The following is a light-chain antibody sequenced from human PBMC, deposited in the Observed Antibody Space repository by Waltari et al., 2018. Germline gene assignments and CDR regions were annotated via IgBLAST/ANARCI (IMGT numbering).Light chain of an antibody. CDR2: EAS. Sequence: EVVMTQSPATLSVSPGERAPLSCRASQSVTSNLAWYQQKPGQAPRLLIYEASTRATGISARFRGSGSGTQFTLTISSLQSEDSAVYYCQQYNRWPPITFGQWTRLEIK. CDR3: QQYNRWPPIT. J-gene: IGKJ5*01. V-gene: IGKV3-15*01. CDR1: QSVTSN.